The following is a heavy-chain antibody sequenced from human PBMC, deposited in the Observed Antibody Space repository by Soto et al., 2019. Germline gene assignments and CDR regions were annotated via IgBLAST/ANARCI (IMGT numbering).Heavy chain of an antibody. Sequence: QVQLVQSGAEVKKPGASVKVSCKASGYTFTSYAMHWVRQAPGQRLEWMGWINAGNGNTKYSQKFQGRVTITRDSSASTAYMELSSRRSEDTAVYYCARDSCSGGSCYSAQRYYYYMDVWGKGTTVTVSS. D-gene: IGHD2-15*01. CDR2: INAGNGNT. V-gene: IGHV1-3*01. CDR1: GYTFTSYA. J-gene: IGHJ6*03. CDR3: ARDSCSGGSCYSAQRYYYYMDV.